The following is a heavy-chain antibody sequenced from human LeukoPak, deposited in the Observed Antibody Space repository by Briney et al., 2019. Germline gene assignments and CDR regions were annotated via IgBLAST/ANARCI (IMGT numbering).Heavy chain of an antibody. CDR1: GYSISSGYY. CDR3: ARLTAAGDY. Sequence: PSETLSLTCAVSGYSISSGYYWGWIRQPPGKGLEWIGSIYHSGSTYYNPSLKSRVTISVDTSKNQFSLKLSSVTAADTAVYYCARLTAAGDYWGKGTLVTVSS. D-gene: IGHD6-13*01. V-gene: IGHV4-38-2*01. J-gene: IGHJ4*02. CDR2: IYHSGST.